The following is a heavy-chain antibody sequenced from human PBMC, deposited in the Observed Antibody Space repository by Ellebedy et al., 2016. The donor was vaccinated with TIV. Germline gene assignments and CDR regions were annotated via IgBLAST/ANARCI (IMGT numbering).Heavy chain of an antibody. V-gene: IGHV4-59*01. J-gene: IGHJ4*02. CDR2: IYYSGST. D-gene: IGHD4-23*01. CDR1: GGSISSYY. CDR3: ARLDYGGNSYYFDY. Sequence: ESLKISCTVSGGSISSYYWSWIRQPPGKGLEWIGYIYYSGSTNYNPSLKSRVTISVDTSKNQFSLKLSSVTAADTAVYYCARLDYGGNSYYFDYWGQGTLVTVSS.